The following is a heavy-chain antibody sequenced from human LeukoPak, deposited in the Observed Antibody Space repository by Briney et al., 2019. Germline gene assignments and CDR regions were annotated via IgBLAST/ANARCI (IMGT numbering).Heavy chain of an antibody. CDR2: IFYSGRT. Sequence: SETLSLTCSVSGGSISSYYWSWIRQPPGKGLEWIGYIFYSGRTSYNPSLKSRVTISVDTSKNHFSLTLSSVTAADTAVYFCARGGPPGYYYDYYMDVWGKGTTVTVSS. CDR1: GGSISSYY. J-gene: IGHJ6*03. V-gene: IGHV4-59*01. CDR3: ARGGPPGYYYDYYMDV.